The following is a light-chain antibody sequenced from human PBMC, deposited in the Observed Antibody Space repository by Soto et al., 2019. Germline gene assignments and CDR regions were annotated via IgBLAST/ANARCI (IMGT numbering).Light chain of an antibody. CDR2: GAS. J-gene: IGKJ4*01. CDR3: QQHGSSQT. Sequence: EIVLTQSPGTLSLSPGERAALSCRASQSVSSTYLAWYQQKPGQAPRLLTYGASSRATGIPDRFSGSGSGTDITLTISRLEPEDFAVYYCQQHGSSQTFGGGTKVDIK. V-gene: IGKV3-20*01. CDR1: QSVSSTY.